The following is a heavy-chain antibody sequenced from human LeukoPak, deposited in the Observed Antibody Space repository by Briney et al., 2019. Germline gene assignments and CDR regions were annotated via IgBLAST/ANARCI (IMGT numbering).Heavy chain of an antibody. J-gene: IGHJ4*02. CDR1: GDSISSNSAA. CDR2: TYYRSKWYN. V-gene: IGHV6-1*01. D-gene: IGHD1-26*01. Sequence: SQTLSLTCAISGDSISSNSAAWNWIRQSPSRGLEWLGRTYYRSKWYNDYAVSVKSRITINPDTSKNQFSLQLNSVTPEDTAVYYCARDFTRGAYLGACFDYWGQGTLVTVSS. CDR3: ARDFTRGAYLGACFDY.